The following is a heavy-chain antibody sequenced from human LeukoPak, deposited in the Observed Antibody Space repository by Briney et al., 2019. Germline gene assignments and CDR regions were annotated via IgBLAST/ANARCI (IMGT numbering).Heavy chain of an antibody. Sequence: GASVKVSCKASGYTFTSYYMHWVRQAPGQGLEWMGGIIPIFGTANYAQKFQGRVTITADESTSTAYMELSSLRSEDTAVYYCARDLGQYFDYWGQGTLVTVSS. CDR1: GYTFTSYY. D-gene: IGHD1-26*01. CDR3: ARDLGQYFDY. J-gene: IGHJ4*02. V-gene: IGHV1-69*13. CDR2: IIPIFGTA.